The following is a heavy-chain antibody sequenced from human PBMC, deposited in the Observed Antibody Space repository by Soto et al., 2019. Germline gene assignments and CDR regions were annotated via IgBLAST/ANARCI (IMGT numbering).Heavy chain of an antibody. D-gene: IGHD4-17*01. CDR2: ISSSSSTI. J-gene: IGHJ4*02. V-gene: IGHV3-48*01. CDR3: ARDYGGSGRFDY. CDR1: GFTFGSYS. Sequence: GGSLRLSCAASGFTFGSYSMNWVRQAPGKGLEWVSYISSSSSTIYYADSVKGRFTISRDNSKNTLYLQMNSLRAEDTAVYYCARDYGGSGRFDYWGQGTLVTVSS.